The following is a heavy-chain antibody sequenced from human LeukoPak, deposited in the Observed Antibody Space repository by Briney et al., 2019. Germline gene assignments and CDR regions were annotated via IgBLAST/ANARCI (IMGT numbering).Heavy chain of an antibody. Sequence: PGGSLRLSCAASGFTVSSNYMSWVRQAPGQGLEWVSVIYSGGSTYYADSVKGRFTISRDNSKNTLYLQMNSLRAEDTAVYYCAKVGGMADYYYYYGMDVWGQGTTVTVSS. CDR2: IYSGGST. J-gene: IGHJ6*02. CDR3: AKVGGMADYYYYYGMDV. CDR1: GFTVSSNY. V-gene: IGHV3-53*01. D-gene: IGHD1-14*01.